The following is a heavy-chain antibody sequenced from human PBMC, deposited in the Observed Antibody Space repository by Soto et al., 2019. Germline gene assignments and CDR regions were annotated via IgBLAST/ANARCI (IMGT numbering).Heavy chain of an antibody. J-gene: IGHJ4*02. Sequence: GGSLRLSCAVSGFTVSSYGMHWVRQAPGKGLEWVAVISRDRGTKFYADSVKGRYNISKDNSRNTLFLEMNSLRGEDMAVYYCTGEVGSGYWGQGTLVTVSS. CDR2: ISRDRGTK. D-gene: IGHD2-8*02. CDR1: GFTVSSYG. V-gene: IGHV3-30*03. CDR3: TGEVGSGY.